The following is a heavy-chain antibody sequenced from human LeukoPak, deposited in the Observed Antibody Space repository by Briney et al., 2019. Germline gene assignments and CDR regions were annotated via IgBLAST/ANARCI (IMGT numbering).Heavy chain of an antibody. CDR1: GVSISNSSYY. V-gene: IGHV4-39*02. Sequence: SETLSLTCTVSGVSISNSSYYWGWIRQPPGKGLEWIGSIYYSGSTFYNPSLKSRLTISVETSKNDFSLKLTSVTAADTAVYYCARGRVRPRRPTYCSSTSCYAYYYYYYMDVWGKGTTVTVSS. CDR2: IYYSGST. J-gene: IGHJ6*03. CDR3: ARGRVRPRRPTYCSSTSCYAYYYYYYMDV. D-gene: IGHD2-2*01.